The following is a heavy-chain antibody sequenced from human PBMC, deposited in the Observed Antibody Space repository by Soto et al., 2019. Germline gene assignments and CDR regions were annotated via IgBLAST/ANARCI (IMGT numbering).Heavy chain of an antibody. V-gene: IGHV4-59*08. D-gene: IGHD3-3*01. CDR3: ARGGWRQIDY. Sequence: QVQLQESGPGLVKPSETLSLTCSVSGGSIGSYYWSWIRQPPGKGLEWIGYIYYSGSTNYNPPLKSRVTIQVDTSKNQFSLKLSSVTAADTAVYYCARGGWRQIDYWGQGTLVTVSS. J-gene: IGHJ4*02. CDR1: GGSIGSYY. CDR2: IYYSGST.